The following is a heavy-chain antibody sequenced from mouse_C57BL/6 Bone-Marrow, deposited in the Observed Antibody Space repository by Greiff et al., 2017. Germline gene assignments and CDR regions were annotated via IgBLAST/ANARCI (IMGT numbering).Heavy chain of an antibody. CDR3: ARENYFDY. V-gene: IGHV5-17*01. Sequence: EVKLMESGGGLVKPGGSLKLSCAASGFTFSDYGMHWVRQAPEKGLEWVAYISSGSSTIYYADTVKGRFTISRDIAKNTLFLQMTSLRSEDTAMYYCARENYFDYWGQGTTLTVSS. CDR1: GFTFSDYG. J-gene: IGHJ2*01. CDR2: ISSGSSTI.